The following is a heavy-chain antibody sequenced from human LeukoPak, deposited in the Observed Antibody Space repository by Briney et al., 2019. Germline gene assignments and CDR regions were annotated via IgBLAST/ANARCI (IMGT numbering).Heavy chain of an antibody. CDR2: IYYSGST. D-gene: IGHD3-10*01. CDR1: GGSISSGAYY. J-gene: IGHJ6*02. V-gene: IGHV4-31*03. CDR3: ARDSDRNGSGRTYYYYGIDV. Sequence: PSETLSLPCTVSGGSISSGAYYWSWIRQHPGKGLEWIGYIYYSGSTYYNPSLKSRVTISVDTSKNQFSLKLSSVTAADTAVYYCARDSDRNGSGRTYYYYGIDVWGQGTTVTVSS.